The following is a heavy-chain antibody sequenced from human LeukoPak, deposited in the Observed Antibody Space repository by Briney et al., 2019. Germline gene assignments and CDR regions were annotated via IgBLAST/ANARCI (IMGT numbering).Heavy chain of an antibody. V-gene: IGHV3-23*01. Sequence: GGSLRLSCAASGFTFSSYAMSWVRQAPGKGLEWVSAISGSGGSTYYADSVKGRFTIPRDNSKNTLYLQMNSLRAEDTAVYYCAKDLSRRVVTMIVVGRYDAFDIWGQGTMVTVSS. CDR3: AKDLSRRVVTMIVVGRYDAFDI. CDR1: GFTFSSYA. J-gene: IGHJ3*02. CDR2: ISGSGGST. D-gene: IGHD3-22*01.